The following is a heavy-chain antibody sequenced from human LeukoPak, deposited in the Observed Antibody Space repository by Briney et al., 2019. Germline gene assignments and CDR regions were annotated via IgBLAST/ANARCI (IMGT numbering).Heavy chain of an antibody. Sequence: GGSLRLSCAASGFTFSSYGMSWVRQAPGKGLEWVANIKQDGSEKYYVDSVKGRFTISRDNAKNSLYLQMNSLRAEDTAVYYCARDWSGSYLDLDAFDIWGQGTMVTVSS. D-gene: IGHD1-26*01. V-gene: IGHV3-7*01. CDR2: IKQDGSEK. J-gene: IGHJ3*02. CDR1: GFTFSSYG. CDR3: ARDWSGSYLDLDAFDI.